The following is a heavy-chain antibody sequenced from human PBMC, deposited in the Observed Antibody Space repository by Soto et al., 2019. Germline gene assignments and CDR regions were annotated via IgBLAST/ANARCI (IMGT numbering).Heavy chain of an antibody. CDR3: TTTWIQLIFYYGMDV. V-gene: IGHV3-15*01. CDR1: GFSFSNAW. Sequence: GGSQRLSYSASGFSFSNAWMSWVRQAPCKGLEWVGRIKSKTDGGTTDYAAPVKGRFTISRDDSKNTLYLQMNSLKTEDTAVYYCTTTWIQLIFYYGMDVRGQGTTVTVSS. D-gene: IGHD5-18*01. J-gene: IGHJ6*02. CDR2: IKSKTDGGTT.